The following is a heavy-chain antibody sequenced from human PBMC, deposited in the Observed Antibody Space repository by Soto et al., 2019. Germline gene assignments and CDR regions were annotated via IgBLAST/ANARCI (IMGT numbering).Heavy chain of an antibody. CDR3: ARLICASSICYFPAWFDP. CDR2: IYHFGTT. Sequence: QVQLQESGPGLVKPSQTLSLTCTVSGDSINSDGYFWSWIRQHPGKGLEWIGSIYHFGTTYYNPSLSSRLNMSMDTSKNQFSLNLNSVPAADTAVYYCARLICASSICYFPAWFDPLRRGTLFNVSA. D-gene: IGHD2-21*01. CDR1: GDSINSDGYF. V-gene: IGHV4-31*03. J-gene: IGHJ5*02.